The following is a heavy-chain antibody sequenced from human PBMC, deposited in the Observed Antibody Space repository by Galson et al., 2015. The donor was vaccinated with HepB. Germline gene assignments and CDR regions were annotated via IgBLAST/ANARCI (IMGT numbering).Heavy chain of an antibody. V-gene: IGHV1-2*02. D-gene: IGHD4-23*01. CDR3: ARGGGGRLLGPLRNYFDP. J-gene: IGHJ5*02. CDR2: INPDTGGT. CDR1: GYTFTASY. Sequence: SVKVSCKASGYTFTASYMHWVRQAPGQGLEWMGWINPDTGGTTYAQKFQGRVTITRDTSTSTVYMELKGLRFDDTAMYYCARGGGGRLLGPLRNYFDPWGQGTPVTVSS.